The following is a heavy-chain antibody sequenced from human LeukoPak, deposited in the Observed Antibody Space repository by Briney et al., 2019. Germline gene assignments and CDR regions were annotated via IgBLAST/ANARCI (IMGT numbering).Heavy chain of an antibody. V-gene: IGHV3-23*01. Sequence: GESLNLSCVASGFNFRNYAMSWVRQAPGKGLEWVSAIIGSGGSTYYADSVKGRFTISRDNSKNTLYLQMNSLRAEDTAVYYCAKDVQIDYDSSGLNAFDIWGQGTMVTVSS. CDR2: IIGSGGST. J-gene: IGHJ3*02. CDR1: GFNFRNYA. CDR3: AKDVQIDYDSSGLNAFDI. D-gene: IGHD3-22*01.